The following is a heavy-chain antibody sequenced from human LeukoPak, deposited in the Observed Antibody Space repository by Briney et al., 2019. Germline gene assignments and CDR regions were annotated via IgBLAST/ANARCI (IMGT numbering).Heavy chain of an antibody. D-gene: IGHD3-9*01. J-gene: IGHJ4*02. V-gene: IGHV4-34*01. Sequence: SETLSLTCAVYGGSFSGLYWGWIRQPPGKGLEWIGEINHSGSTNYSPSLKSRVTLSVDTSKNQFSLHLTSVTAADTAIYFCARRKFYDILTNYHFDSWGQGTLVTVSS. CDR2: INHSGST. CDR3: ARRKFYDILTNYHFDS. CDR1: GGSFSGLY.